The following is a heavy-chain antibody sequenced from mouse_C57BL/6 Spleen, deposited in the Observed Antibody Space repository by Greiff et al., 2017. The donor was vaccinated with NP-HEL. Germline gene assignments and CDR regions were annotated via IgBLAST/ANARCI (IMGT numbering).Heavy chain of an antibody. J-gene: IGHJ1*03. D-gene: IGHD2-1*01. Sequence: VQLQQPGAELVKPGASVKLSCKASGYTFTSYWMQWVKQRPGQGLEWIGEIDPSDSYTNYNQKFKGKATLTVDTSSSTAYMQLSSLTSEDSAVYYCARHGNCGSFDVWGTGTTVTVSS. CDR3: ARHGNCGSFDV. CDR1: GYTFTSYW. V-gene: IGHV1-50*01. CDR2: IDPSDSYT.